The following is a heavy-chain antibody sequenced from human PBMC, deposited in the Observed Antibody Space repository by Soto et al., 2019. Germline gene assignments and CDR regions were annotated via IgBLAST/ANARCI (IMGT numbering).Heavy chain of an antibody. V-gene: IGHV3-30-3*01. Sequence: QVQLVESGGGVVQPGRSLRLSCAASGFTFSSYAMHWVRQAPGKGLEWVAVISYDGSNKYYAYSVKGRFTISRDNSKNTLYLQMNGLRAEDTAVYYCARSEWGWQTPNGMDVWGQGNTVTVCS. J-gene: IGHJ6*02. D-gene: IGHD3-16*01. CDR2: ISYDGSNK. CDR1: GFTFSSYA. CDR3: ARSEWGWQTPNGMDV.